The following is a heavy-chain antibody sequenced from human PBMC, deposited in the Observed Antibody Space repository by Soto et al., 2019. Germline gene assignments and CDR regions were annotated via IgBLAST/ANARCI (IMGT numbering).Heavy chain of an antibody. CDR3: ARGSLSGSYYYYGMDV. J-gene: IGHJ6*02. CDR1: GFTFSSYS. CDR2: ISSSSSYI. D-gene: IGHD1-26*01. V-gene: IGHV3-21*01. Sequence: SGGSLRLSCAASGFTFSSYSMNWVRQAPGKRLEWVSSISSSSSYIYYADSVKGRFTISRDNAKNSLYLQMNSLRAEDTAVYYCARGSLSGSYYYYGMDVWGQGTTVTVSS.